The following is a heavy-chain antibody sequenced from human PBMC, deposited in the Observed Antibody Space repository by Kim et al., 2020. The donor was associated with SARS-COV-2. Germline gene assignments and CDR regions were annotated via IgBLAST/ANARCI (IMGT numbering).Heavy chain of an antibody. Sequence: SETLSLTCTVSGGSISSSSYYWGWIRQPPGKGLEWIGSIYYSGSTYYNPSLKSRVTISVDTSKNQFSLKLSSVTAADTAVYYCARDDGTQEIVGATIFFDYWGQGTLVTVSS. J-gene: IGHJ4*02. CDR2: IYYSGST. D-gene: IGHD1-26*01. V-gene: IGHV4-39*07. CDR1: GGSISSSSYY. CDR3: ARDDGTQEIVGATIFFDY.